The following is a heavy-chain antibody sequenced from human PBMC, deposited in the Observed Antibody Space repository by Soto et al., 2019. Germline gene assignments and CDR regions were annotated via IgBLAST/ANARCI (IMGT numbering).Heavy chain of an antibody. J-gene: IGHJ6*02. Sequence: GGSLRLSCAASGFTFSSYAMHWVRQAPGKGLEWVAVISYDGSNKYYADSVKVRFTISRDNSKNTLYLPMNSLRAEVTTVYYCARDRLVGAVAGTPGYYYYYGMDVWGQGTTVTVSS. CDR2: ISYDGSNK. V-gene: IGHV3-30*04. CDR3: ARDRLVGAVAGTPGYYYYYGMDV. D-gene: IGHD6-19*01. CDR1: GFTFSSYA.